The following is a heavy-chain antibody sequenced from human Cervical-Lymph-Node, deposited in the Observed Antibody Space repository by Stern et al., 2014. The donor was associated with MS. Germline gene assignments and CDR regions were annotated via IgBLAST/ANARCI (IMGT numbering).Heavy chain of an antibody. Sequence: QVQLVQSGAEVKKPGSSGRVSCRASGVTFSGSTFSWLRQAPGQGLEWLGRITPILGATNYAQKVQGRVTITAAPSTPTVYLEMSSLRSEDTALYYCARDRRAIVGVVTTPTDVESHNYSAPWGQGTLVTVSS. J-gene: IGHJ5*02. V-gene: IGHV1-69*08. D-gene: IGHD3-3*01. CDR3: ARDRRAIVGVVTTPTDVESHNYSAP. CDR2: ITPILGAT. CDR1: GVTFSGST.